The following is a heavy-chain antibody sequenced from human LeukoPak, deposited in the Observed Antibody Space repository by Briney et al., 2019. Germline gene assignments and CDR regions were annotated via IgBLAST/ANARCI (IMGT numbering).Heavy chain of an antibody. CDR3: ARAPAAATEYYYYYYGMDV. Sequence: PGGSLRLSCAASGFTFSSYAMSWVRQAPGKGLEWIGEINHSGSTNYNPSLKSRVTISVDTSKNQFSLKLSSVTAADTAVYYCARAPAAATEYYYYYYGMDVWGQGTTVTVSS. J-gene: IGHJ6*02. CDR1: GFTFSSYA. D-gene: IGHD2-15*01. V-gene: IGHV4-34*01. CDR2: INHSGST.